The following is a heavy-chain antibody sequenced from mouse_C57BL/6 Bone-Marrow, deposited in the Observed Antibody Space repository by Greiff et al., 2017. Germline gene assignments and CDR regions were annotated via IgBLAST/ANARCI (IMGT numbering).Heavy chain of an antibody. J-gene: IGHJ4*01. CDR3: ARLGRPMDY. D-gene: IGHD4-1*01. CDR1: GYAFSSSW. Sequence: QVQLQQSGPELVKPGASVKISCKASGYAFSSSWMNWVKQRSGKGLEWIGRIYPGDGDTNYNGKFKGKATLTADKSSSTAYMQLSSLTSEDSAVYFCARLGRPMDYWGQGTSVTVSS. CDR2: IYPGDGDT. V-gene: IGHV1-82*01.